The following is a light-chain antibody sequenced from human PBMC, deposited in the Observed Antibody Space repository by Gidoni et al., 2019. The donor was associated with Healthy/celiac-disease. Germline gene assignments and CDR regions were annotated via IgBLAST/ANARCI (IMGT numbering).Light chain of an antibody. Sequence: QSVLTQPPSVSAAPGQKVTITCSGSSSNIGNNYVSWYQQLPGTAPKLLIYDDNRRPSGISGRFSGSRSGTSATLDITGLQTGDEADYYCGTWDDTLSAGMIGGGTKLTVL. CDR3: GTWDDTLSAGM. J-gene: IGLJ2*01. CDR2: DDN. CDR1: SSNIGNNY. V-gene: IGLV1-51*01.